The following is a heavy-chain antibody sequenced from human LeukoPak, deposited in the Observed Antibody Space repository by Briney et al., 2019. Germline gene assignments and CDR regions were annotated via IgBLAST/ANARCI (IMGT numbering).Heavy chain of an antibody. Sequence: GGSLRHSCAASGFTFSNYWVHWVRQAPGKGLVWVSRIKRDGSTTNYADSEKGRFTVSRDNAKNTLNLQMNSLRAEDTAVYYCVRDRERGESSEIVFWGEDTLVSVPS. D-gene: IGHD3-16*01. J-gene: IGHJ1*01. CDR2: IKRDGSTT. CDR3: VRDRERGESSEIVF. V-gene: IGHV3-74*01. CDR1: GFTFSNYW.